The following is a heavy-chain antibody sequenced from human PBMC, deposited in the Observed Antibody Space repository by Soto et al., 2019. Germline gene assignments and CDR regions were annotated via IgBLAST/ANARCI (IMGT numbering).Heavy chain of an antibody. CDR2: INYDGSTT. Sequence: DVQLVESGGGLVQPGETLRLSCAASGFTFSSYWMHWVRQAPGKGLVWVSRINYDGSTTGYADAVKGRFTISRDNAKDTVYLEMNSLTAEDTAVYYCARVARGAWGVFDSWGQGTLVTVSS. V-gene: IGHV3-74*01. J-gene: IGHJ4*02. CDR1: GFTFSSYW. D-gene: IGHD3-16*01. CDR3: ARVARGAWGVFDS.